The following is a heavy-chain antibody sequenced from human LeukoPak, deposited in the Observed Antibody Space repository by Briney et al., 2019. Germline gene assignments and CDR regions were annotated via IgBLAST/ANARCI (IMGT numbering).Heavy chain of an antibody. V-gene: IGHV1-2*02. J-gene: IGHJ5*02. CDR2: INPNSGGT. CDR3: ATHDYGGNGLDP. Sequence: ASVKASCKASGYMFTGYYIHWVRQAPGQGLEWMGWINPNSGGTNYAQKFQGRVTMTRDTSISTAYKELSRLRSDDTAVYYCATHDYGGNGLDPWGQGTLVTVSS. D-gene: IGHD4-23*01. CDR1: GYMFTGYY.